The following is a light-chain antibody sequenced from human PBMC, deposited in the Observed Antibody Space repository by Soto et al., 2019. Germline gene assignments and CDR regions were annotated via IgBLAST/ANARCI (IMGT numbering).Light chain of an antibody. J-gene: IGKJ5*01. V-gene: IGKV1-39*01. Sequence: DIQMTQSPSSLSASVGDRVTITCRASQSISSYLNWYQQKPGKAPKLLIYAASSLQSGVPSRFSGSGSGTDFTLPIISLQPQDFATYYCQQSYSTLAITFCQGTRLEI. CDR1: QSISSY. CDR2: AAS. CDR3: QQSYSTLAIT.